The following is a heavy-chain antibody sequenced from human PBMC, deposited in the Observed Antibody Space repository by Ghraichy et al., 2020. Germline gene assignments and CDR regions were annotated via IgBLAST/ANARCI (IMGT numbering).Heavy chain of an antibody. CDR3: ASGLVATGFYHFYGMDV. D-gene: IGHD5-12*01. CDR1: GFTVVSSNY. J-gene: IGHJ6*02. V-gene: IGHV3-53*01. Sequence: GGSLRLSCAASGFTVVSSNYMNWVRQAPGKGLEWVSVIYSGGSAYYADSVKGRFSISRDNSKNPLYLQMNSLRVEDTAVYYCASGLVATGFYHFYGMDVWGQGPTVTVSS. CDR2: IYSGGSA.